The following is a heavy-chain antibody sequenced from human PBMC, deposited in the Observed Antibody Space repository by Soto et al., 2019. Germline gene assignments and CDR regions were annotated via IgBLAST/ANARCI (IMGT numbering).Heavy chain of an antibody. J-gene: IGHJ4*02. CDR2: MVGDGSSW. CDR1: GFNFRIYA. CDR3: ARDLRPDGRYDLDY. V-gene: IGHV3-23*01. Sequence: VQLLESGGGLAQAGGSLRLSCAASGFNFRIYAMNWVRQAPGKGLEWVSVMVGDGSSWDYADSVRGRFTISRDNSKHTLYLQMTSLRAEDTAVYYCARDLRPDGRYDLDYWGQGTLVTVSS. D-gene: IGHD1-26*01.